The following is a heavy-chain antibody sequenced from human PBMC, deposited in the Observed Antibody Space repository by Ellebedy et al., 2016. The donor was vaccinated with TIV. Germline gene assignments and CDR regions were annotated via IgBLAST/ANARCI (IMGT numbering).Heavy chain of an antibody. Sequence: MPSETLSLTCTVSRGSISSYYWSWIRQPPGKGLEWIGHIYYSGSTDYNPSLTSRVTISVDTSKNQFSLKMTSVTAADTAVYYCAHFIDAYNYAFDIWGPGTVVTVSS. CDR3: AHFIDAYNYAFDI. J-gene: IGHJ3*02. V-gene: IGHV4-59*01. D-gene: IGHD5-24*01. CDR1: RGSISSYY. CDR2: IYYSGST.